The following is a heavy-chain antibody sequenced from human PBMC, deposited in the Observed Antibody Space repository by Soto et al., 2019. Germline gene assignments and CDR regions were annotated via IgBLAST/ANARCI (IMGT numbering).Heavy chain of an antibody. CDR3: ASLYYDFWSGYYIDY. Sequence: KPSETLSLTCTVSGGSISSSSYYWGWIRQPPGKGLEWIGSIYYSGSTYYNPSLKSRVTISVDTSKNQFSLKLSSVTAADTAVYYCASLYYDFWSGYYIDYWGQGTLVTVSS. D-gene: IGHD3-3*01. CDR1: GGSISSSSYY. CDR2: IYYSGST. V-gene: IGHV4-39*01. J-gene: IGHJ4*02.